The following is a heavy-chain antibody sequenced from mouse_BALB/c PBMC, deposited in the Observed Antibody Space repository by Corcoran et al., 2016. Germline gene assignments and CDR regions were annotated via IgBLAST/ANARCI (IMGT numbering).Heavy chain of an antibody. CDR3: ARRGTTATHYAMDY. CDR1: GYTFTNYG. D-gene: IGHD1-2*01. Sequence: QIQLVQSGPALKKPGETVKISCKASGYTFTNYGMTWVKQAPGKGLKWMGWINTYTGEPTYADDFKGRFAFSLETSASTAYLQINNLKNEDTATYFCARRGTTATHYAMDYWGQGTSVTVSS. CDR2: INTYTGEP. V-gene: IGHV9-3-1*01. J-gene: IGHJ4*01.